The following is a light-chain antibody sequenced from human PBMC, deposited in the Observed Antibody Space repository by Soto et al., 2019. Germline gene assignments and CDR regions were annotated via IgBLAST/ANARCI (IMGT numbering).Light chain of an antibody. J-gene: IGLJ3*02. CDR2: EVI. CDR1: DSDVGGYNY. Sequence: QSALTQPASVSGSPGQSITISCTGTDSDVGGYNYVSWYQQHPGKAPKLMIYEVINRPSGVSNRFSGSKSANTASLTISGLQAKDEADYYCSSYTSSSTLVFGGGTKLTVL. V-gene: IGLV2-14*03. CDR3: SSYTSSSTLV.